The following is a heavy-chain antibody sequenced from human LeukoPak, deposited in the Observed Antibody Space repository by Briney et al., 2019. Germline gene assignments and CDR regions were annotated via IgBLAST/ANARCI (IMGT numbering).Heavy chain of an antibody. CDR3: ARDVDYYFDY. CDR2: ISPNSGGT. Sequence: ASVKVSCKASGYTFTSYYIHWVRQAPGQGLEWMGWISPNSGGTNYAQKFQGRVTMTRDTSITTAYMELSRVRSDDTAVYYCARDVDYYFDYWGRGTLVTVSS. J-gene: IGHJ4*02. CDR1: GYTFTSYY. V-gene: IGHV1-2*02.